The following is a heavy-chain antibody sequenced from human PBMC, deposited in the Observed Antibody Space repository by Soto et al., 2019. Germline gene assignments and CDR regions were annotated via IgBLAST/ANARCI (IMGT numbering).Heavy chain of an antibody. Sequence: VQSGAEVKKPGESLKISCKGSGYSFTSYWIGWVRQMPGKGLEWMGIIYPGDSDTRYSPSFQGQVTISADKSISTADLQWSSLKASDTAMYYCARGMRDGYCSGGSCWFVFDYWGQGTLVTVSS. CDR1: GYSFTSYW. CDR3: ARGMRDGYCSGGSCWFVFDY. CDR2: IYPGDSDT. V-gene: IGHV5-51*03. J-gene: IGHJ4*02. D-gene: IGHD2-15*01.